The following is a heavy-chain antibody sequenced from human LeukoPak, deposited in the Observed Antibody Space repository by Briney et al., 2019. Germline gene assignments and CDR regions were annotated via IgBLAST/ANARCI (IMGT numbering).Heavy chain of an antibody. Sequence: GGSLRLXCAASGFTYSTYGMQWVRQAPGKGLEWVAFIRFDGTNKYYADSVKGRFAISRDSSKNTLYLQMNSLRAEDTAVYYCAKGYCSGSCYNGLDYWGQGTLVTVSS. D-gene: IGHD2-15*01. CDR2: IRFDGTNK. CDR1: GFTYSTYG. CDR3: AKGYCSGSCYNGLDY. V-gene: IGHV3-30*02. J-gene: IGHJ4*02.